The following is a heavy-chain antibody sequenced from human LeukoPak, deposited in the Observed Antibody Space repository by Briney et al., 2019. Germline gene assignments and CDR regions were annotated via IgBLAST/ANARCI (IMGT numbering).Heavy chain of an antibody. Sequence: GESLKISCKGSGYSFTSYWIGWVRQMPGKGLEWMGIIYPGDSDTRYSPSFQGQVTISADKSISTAYLQWSSLKASDTAMYYCARFQLGYCSGGSCHPGAFDIWGQGTMVTVSS. CDR1: GYSFTSYW. J-gene: IGHJ3*02. CDR2: IYPGDSDT. D-gene: IGHD2-15*01. V-gene: IGHV5-51*01. CDR3: ARFQLGYCSGGSCHPGAFDI.